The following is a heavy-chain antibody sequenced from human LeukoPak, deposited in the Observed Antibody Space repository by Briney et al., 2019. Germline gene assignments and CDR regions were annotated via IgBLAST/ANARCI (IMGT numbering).Heavy chain of an antibody. D-gene: IGHD3-22*01. CDR1: GGSISSSSYY. CDR2: IYYSGST. J-gene: IGHJ4*02. CDR3: ARDLEAYYYDSSGYRIFDY. V-gene: IGHV4-39*07. Sequence: SETLSLTCSVSGGSISSSSYYWGWIRQPPGKGLEWIGTIYYSGSTYYNPYLKSRVTISVDTSKNQFSLKLSSVTAADTAVYYCARDLEAYYYDSSGYRIFDYWGQGTLVTVSS.